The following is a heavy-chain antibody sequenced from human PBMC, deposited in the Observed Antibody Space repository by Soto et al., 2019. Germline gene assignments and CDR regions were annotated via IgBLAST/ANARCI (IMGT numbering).Heavy chain of an antibody. J-gene: IGHJ6*02. V-gene: IGHV4-59*01. Sequence: PSETLSLTCTVSGGSISSYYWSWIRQPPGKGLEWIGYIYYSGSTNYNPSLKSRVTISVDTSKNQFSLKLSSVTAADTAVYYCARGTEHYDFWSGPNYYYYGMDVWGQGTTVTVSS. CDR1: GGSISSYY. D-gene: IGHD3-3*01. CDR3: ARGTEHYDFWSGPNYYYYGMDV. CDR2: IYYSGST.